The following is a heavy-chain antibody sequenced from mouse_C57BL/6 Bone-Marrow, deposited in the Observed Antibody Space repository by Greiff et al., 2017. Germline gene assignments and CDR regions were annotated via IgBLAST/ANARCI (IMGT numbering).Heavy chain of an antibody. V-gene: IGHV5-6*01. J-gene: IGHJ2*01. CDR1: GFTFSSYG. D-gene: IGHD1-1*01. Sequence: DVQLVESGGDLVKPGGSLKLSCAASGFTFSSYGMSWVRQTPDQRLEWVATISSGGSYTYYPDSVKGRFTISRDNAKNTLYLQMSSLKSEDTAMYYCARRGYGSSSLYYFDDWGQGTTLTVAS. CDR2: ISSGGSYT. CDR3: ARRGYGSSSLYYFDD.